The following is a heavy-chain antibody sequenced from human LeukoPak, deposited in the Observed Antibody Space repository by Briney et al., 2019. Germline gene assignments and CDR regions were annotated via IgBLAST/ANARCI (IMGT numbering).Heavy chain of an antibody. D-gene: IGHD1-26*01. CDR3: AREYLGATHY. J-gene: IGHJ4*02. CDR2: MNPNSGNT. CDR1: GYTFTSYD. Sequence: ASVKVSCKASGYTFTSYDINWVRQATGQGLEWMGWMNPNSGNTGYAQKFQGRVTMTRDTSISTAYMELSRLRSDDTALYYCAREYLGATHYWGQGTLVTVSS. V-gene: IGHV1-8*01.